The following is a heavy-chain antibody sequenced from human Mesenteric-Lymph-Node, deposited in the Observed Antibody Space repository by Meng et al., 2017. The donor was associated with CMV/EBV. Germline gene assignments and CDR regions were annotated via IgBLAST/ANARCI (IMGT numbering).Heavy chain of an antibody. CDR1: GGDISSSDW. CDR2: IYHSGYT. J-gene: IGHJ4*02. D-gene: IGHD6-13*01. V-gene: IGHV4-4*02. Sequence: SGGDISSSDWWSWVRQSPGKAPEWIGEIYHSGYTNYNPSLKSRVAMSVDKSKNKFTLTLKSMTAADTAVYYCARIPEMASAGTHFDYWGQGILVTVSS. CDR3: ARIPEMASAGTHFDY.